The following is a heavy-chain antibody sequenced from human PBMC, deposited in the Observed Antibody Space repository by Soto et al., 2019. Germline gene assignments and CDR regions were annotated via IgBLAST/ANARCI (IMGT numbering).Heavy chain of an antibody. V-gene: IGHV4-59*01. J-gene: IGHJ5*02. CDR2: VYYGGST. D-gene: IGHD5-18*01. CDR1: GGSISIYY. Sequence: SETLSLTCTVSGGSISIYYWSWIRQPPGKGLEWIGYVYYGGSTNYNPSLKSRVTISVDTSKNEFFLKLSSVTAADTAVYYCARDQEDTAMDHNWFDPWGQGTLVTVSS. CDR3: ARDQEDTAMDHNWFDP.